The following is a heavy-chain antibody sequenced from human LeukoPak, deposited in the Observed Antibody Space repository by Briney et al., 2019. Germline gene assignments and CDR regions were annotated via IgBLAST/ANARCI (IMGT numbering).Heavy chain of an antibody. Sequence: NPSETLSLTCTVSGGSISSYYWSWIRQPPGKGLEWIGCIYYSGSTNYNPSLKSRVTISVDTSKNQFSLKLSSVTAADTAVYYCAREAVVTAALDYWGQGTLVTVSS. J-gene: IGHJ4*02. D-gene: IGHD2-21*02. CDR3: AREAVVTAALDY. CDR2: IYYSGST. CDR1: GGSISSYY. V-gene: IGHV4-59*01.